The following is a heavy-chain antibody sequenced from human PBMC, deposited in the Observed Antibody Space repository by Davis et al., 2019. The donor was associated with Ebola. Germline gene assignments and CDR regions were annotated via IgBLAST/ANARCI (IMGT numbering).Heavy chain of an antibody. CDR1: GFTFSSYG. CDR3: ARGNVAAAGTKYYYYGMDV. J-gene: IGHJ6*02. Sequence: PGGSLRLSCAASGFTFSSYGMHWVRQAPGKGLEWVAVIWYDGSNKYYADSVKGRFTISRDNSKNTLYLQMNSLRAEDTAVYYCARGNVAAAGTKYYYYGMDVWGQGTTVTVSS. CDR2: IWYDGSNK. D-gene: IGHD6-13*01. V-gene: IGHV3-33*08.